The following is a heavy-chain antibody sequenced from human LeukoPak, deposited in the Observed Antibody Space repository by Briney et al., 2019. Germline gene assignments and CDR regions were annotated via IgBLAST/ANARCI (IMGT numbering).Heavy chain of an antibody. D-gene: IGHD3-22*01. V-gene: IGHV4-59*01. CDR1: GGSISSYY. CDR3: ARGPITYYDDGNYFDY. J-gene: IGHJ4*02. CDR2: IYYSGST. Sequence: PSETLSLTCTVSGGSISSYYWSWIRQPPGEGLEWIGYIYYSGSTNYNPSLKSRVTISVDTSKNQFSLKLSSVTAADTAVYYCARGPITYYDDGNYFDYWGQGTLVTVSS.